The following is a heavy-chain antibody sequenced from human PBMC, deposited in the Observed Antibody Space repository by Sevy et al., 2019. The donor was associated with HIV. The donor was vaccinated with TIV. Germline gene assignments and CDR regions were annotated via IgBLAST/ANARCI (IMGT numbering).Heavy chain of an antibody. J-gene: IGHJ3*02. CDR1: GYRFSGYY. CDR3: ARERTNSEGVVDASDI. D-gene: IGHD7-27*01. V-gene: IGHV1-2*02. Sequence: ASVKVSCKASGYRFSGYYIYWMRQAPGQGFEWLGGINPNSGATDYAQNFQGRVTMTRETSTTTAYMELSALTSDDTAVYYCARERTNSEGVVDASDIWGQGTLVTVSS. CDR2: INPNSGAT.